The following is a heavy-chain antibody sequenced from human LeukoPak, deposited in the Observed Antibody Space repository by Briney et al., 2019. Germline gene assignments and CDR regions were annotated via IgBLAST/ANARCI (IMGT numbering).Heavy chain of an antibody. J-gene: IGHJ4*02. Sequence: SVKVSCKASGGTFSSYAISWVRQAPGQGLEWMGGIIPIFGTANYAQKFQGRVTITADKSTSTAYMELSSLRSEDTAVYYCAREGPLAYCGGDCLGIWDYWGQGTLVTVSS. V-gene: IGHV1-69*06. D-gene: IGHD2-21*02. CDR1: GGTFSSYA. CDR3: AREGPLAYCGGDCLGIWDY. CDR2: IIPIFGTA.